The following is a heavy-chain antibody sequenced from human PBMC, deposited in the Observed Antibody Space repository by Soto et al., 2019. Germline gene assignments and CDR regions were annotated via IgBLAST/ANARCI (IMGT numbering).Heavy chain of an antibody. CDR1: GFTFSSYG. Sequence: QVQLVESGGGVVQPGRSLRLSCAASGFTFSSYGMHWVRQAPGKGLEWVAVIWYDGSNKYYADSVKGRFTISRDNSKNTLYLQMNSLRAEDTAVYYCARPQSAGGSSGYRNYYYYGMDVWGQGTTVTVSS. CDR3: ARPQSAGGSSGYRNYYYYGMDV. D-gene: IGHD6-13*01. CDR2: IWYDGSNK. V-gene: IGHV3-33*01. J-gene: IGHJ6*02.